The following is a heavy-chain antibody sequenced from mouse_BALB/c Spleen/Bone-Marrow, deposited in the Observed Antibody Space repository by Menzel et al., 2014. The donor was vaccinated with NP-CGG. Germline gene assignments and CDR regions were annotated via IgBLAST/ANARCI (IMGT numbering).Heavy chain of an antibody. CDR3: ANDTYSGDAYALDY. Sequence: VKLVESGPALVAPSQRLSLPCTVSGFSLTSYGVHWVRQPPGKGLEWLGTICAGGNTNYNTAYMSRLKSSKDSSKNQVFLKMNILQSDDTAVYYAANDTYSGDAYALDYWGQGTSVTVSS. D-gene: IGHD2-13*01. CDR2: ICAGGNT. CDR1: GFSLTSYG. J-gene: IGHJ4*01. V-gene: IGHV2-9*02.